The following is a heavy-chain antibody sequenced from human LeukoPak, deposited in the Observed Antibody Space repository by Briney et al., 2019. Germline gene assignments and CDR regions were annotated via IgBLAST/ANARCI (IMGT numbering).Heavy chain of an antibody. J-gene: IGHJ4*02. D-gene: IGHD2-2*01. CDR3: AKGVVVVPAAMAGYFDY. CDR2: INPNSGGT. V-gene: IGHV1-2*04. Sequence: ASVKVSCKASGYTFTGYYMHWVRQAPGQGLEWMGWINPNSGGTNYAQKFQGWVTMTRDTSISTAYMELSRLTSDDTAVYYCAKGVVVVPAAMAGYFDYWGQGTLVAVSS. CDR1: GYTFTGYY.